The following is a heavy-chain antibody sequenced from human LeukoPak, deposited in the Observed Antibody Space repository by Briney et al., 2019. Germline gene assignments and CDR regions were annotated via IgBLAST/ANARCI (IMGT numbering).Heavy chain of an antibody. CDR1: GFTFSDYY. Sequence: PGGSLRLSCAASGFTFSDYYMSWIRQAPGKGLEWISYISSSGSIVYYADSVKGRFTTSRDNAKNSLYLQMNSLRAEDTAVYYCARAYHSWYSSSWYDYWGQGTLVTVSS. CDR2: ISSSGSIV. CDR3: ARAYHSWYSSSWYDY. D-gene: IGHD6-13*01. V-gene: IGHV3-11*04. J-gene: IGHJ4*02.